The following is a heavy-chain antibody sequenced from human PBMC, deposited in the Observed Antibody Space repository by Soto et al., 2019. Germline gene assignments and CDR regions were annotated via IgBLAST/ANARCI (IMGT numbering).Heavy chain of an antibody. V-gene: IGHV1-2*04. CDR1: GYTFTGYY. J-gene: IGHJ6*02. D-gene: IGHD3-3*01. CDR2: INPNSGGT. Sequence: ASVKVSCKASGYTFTGYYMHWVRQAPGQGLEWKGWINPNSGGTNYAQKFQGWVTMTRDTSISTAYMELSRLRSDDTAVYYCAREHNYDFWSGYRYYGMDVWGQGTTVTVSS. CDR3: AREHNYDFWSGYRYYGMDV.